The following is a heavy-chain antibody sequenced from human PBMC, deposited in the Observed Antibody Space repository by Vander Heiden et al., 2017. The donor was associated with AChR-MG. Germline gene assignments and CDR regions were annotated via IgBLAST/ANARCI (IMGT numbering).Heavy chain of an antibody. V-gene: IGHV2-5*02. CDR3: AHGVRQLSAFDY. CDR1: GLSLRTSGVG. J-gene: IGHJ4*02. D-gene: IGHD6-13*01. Sequence: QTTLKESGPPLVKPTPTLTLTSTFSGLSLRTSGVGVGWIRQPPGKALEWLALIYWDDDKRYSPSLKSRLTITKDTSKNQVVRTMTNMDPVDTATYYCAHGVRQLSAFDYWGQGTLVTVSS. CDR2: IYWDDDK.